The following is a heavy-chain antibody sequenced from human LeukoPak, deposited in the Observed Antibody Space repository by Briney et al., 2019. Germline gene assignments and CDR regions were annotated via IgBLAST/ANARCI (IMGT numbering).Heavy chain of an antibody. CDR1: GFTFSSYA. CDR3: AKAPYYDFWSDRPYYYYMDV. Sequence: PGGSLRLSCAASGFTFSSYAMHWVRQAPGKGLEWVSAISGSGGSTYYADSVKGRFTISRDNSKNTLYLQMNSLRAEDTAVYYCAKAPYYDFWSDRPYYYYMDVWGKGTTVTVSS. D-gene: IGHD3-3*01. V-gene: IGHV3-23*01. CDR2: ISGSGGST. J-gene: IGHJ6*03.